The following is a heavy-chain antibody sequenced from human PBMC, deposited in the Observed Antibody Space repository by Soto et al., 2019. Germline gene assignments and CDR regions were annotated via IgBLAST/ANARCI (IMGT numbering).Heavy chain of an antibody. CDR3: AREPGYSYGLGYYYYYGMDV. Sequence: SEARSLTCAVSGGSISGYYWSWIRQPPGKGLEWIGEIYYSGSTNYNPPLKSRVTISVDTSKNQFSLKLSSVTAADTAVYYCAREPGYSYGLGYYYYYGMDVCGQGTTVT. D-gene: IGHD5-18*01. V-gene: IGHV4-59*01. CDR2: IYYSGST. CDR1: GGSISGYY. J-gene: IGHJ6*02.